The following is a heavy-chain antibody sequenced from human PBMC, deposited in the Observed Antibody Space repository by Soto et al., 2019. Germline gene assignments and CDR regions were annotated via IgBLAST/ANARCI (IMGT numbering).Heavy chain of an antibody. V-gene: IGHV3-23*01. J-gene: IGHJ4*02. CDR3: ARDLQSQYYFDY. D-gene: IGHD4-4*01. CDR1: GFTFSTYA. Sequence: GGSLRLSCAASGFTFSTYAMTWVRQAPGKGLEWVSGIGGSGVSTYYADSVKGRFTISRDNSKNTLYLQMNSLRAEDTAVYYCARDLQSQYYFDYWGQGTLVNV. CDR2: IGGSGVST.